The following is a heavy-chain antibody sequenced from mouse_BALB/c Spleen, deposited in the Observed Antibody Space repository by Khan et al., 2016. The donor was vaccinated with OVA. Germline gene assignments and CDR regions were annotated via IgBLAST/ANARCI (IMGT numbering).Heavy chain of an antibody. Sequence: VKLLESGPGLVQPSQSLSITCTVSGFSLTSYGIHWVRQSPGKGLEWLGVIWSGGSTDYDAAFISRLSISKDNSKSQVFFKMNSLQADDTAIYYCAKNGNYYGSSYYYYAMDYWGQGTSVTVSS. D-gene: IGHD1-1*01. CDR1: GFSLTSYG. J-gene: IGHJ4*01. CDR3: AKNGNYYGSSYYYYAMDY. CDR2: IWSGGST. V-gene: IGHV2-2*01.